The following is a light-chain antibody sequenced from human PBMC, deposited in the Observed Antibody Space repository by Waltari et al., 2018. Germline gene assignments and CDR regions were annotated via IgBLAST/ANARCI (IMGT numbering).Light chain of an antibody. V-gene: IGLV2-11*01. CDR3: CSYAGSALRV. Sequence: QSALTQPRSVSGSPGQSVTIPCTGTSSDVGGYNYVSWYQQHPGKAPQLMIYDVNRRPSGVPDRFSGSKSGNTAALTISGLQAEDEADYYCCSYAGSALRVFGGGTKLTVL. J-gene: IGLJ3*02. CDR2: DVN. CDR1: SSDVGGYNY.